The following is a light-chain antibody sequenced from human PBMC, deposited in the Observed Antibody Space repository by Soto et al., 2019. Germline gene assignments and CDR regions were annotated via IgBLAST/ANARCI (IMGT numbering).Light chain of an antibody. CDR2: NND. J-gene: IGLJ2*01. CDR3: AAWDDSLNGLVV. CDR1: SSNIGSSP. Sequence: QAVVTQPPSASGTPVQRVTISCSGSSSNIGSSPVSWYQNLPGTAPKLLIYNNDQRPSGVPDRFSGSKSGTSASLAVSGLQSEDEADYYCAAWDDSLNGLVVFGGGTKVTV. V-gene: IGLV1-44*01.